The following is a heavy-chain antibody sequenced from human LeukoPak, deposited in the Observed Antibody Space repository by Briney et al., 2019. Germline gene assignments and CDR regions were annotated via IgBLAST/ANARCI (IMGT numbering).Heavy chain of an antibody. V-gene: IGHV1-46*02. Sequence: ASVKISCKASGDNYNSYNFHWVRQAPGQGLEWMGIISLGGGSTTYAQKFQGKFTMTRDTSTTIVYIELRSLRSEDTAVYYCASQWGREPYFDDWGQGTRVTVSP. D-gene: IGHD1-26*01. CDR3: ASQWGREPYFDD. CDR2: ISLGGGST. J-gene: IGHJ4*02. CDR1: GDNYNSYN.